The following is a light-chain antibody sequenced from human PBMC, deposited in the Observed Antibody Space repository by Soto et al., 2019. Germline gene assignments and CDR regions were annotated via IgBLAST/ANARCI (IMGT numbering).Light chain of an antibody. J-gene: IGKJ1*01. CDR1: QSISSW. V-gene: IGKV1-5*03. CDR3: QQYNSYSGT. CDR2: KAS. Sequence: IHMTQSPSSLSASLGYIVTITFRASQSISSWLAWYQQKPGKAPKLLIYKASSLESGVPSRFSGSGSGTEFTLTISSLQPDDFATYYCQQYNSYSGTFGQGTKVDIK.